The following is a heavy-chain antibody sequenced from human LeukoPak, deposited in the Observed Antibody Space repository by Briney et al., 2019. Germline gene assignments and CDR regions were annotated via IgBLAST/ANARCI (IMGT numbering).Heavy chain of an antibody. CDR1: GFTVSSNY. J-gene: IGHJ4*02. V-gene: IGHV3-66*02. Sequence: GGSLRLSCAASGFTVSSNYMSWVRQAPGKGLEWVSVIYSGGSTYYADSVKGRFTISRDNSKNTLYLQMNSLRAEDTAVYYCARDLTVAGPIEGFVDDYWGQGTLVTVSS. CDR2: IYSGGST. D-gene: IGHD6-19*01. CDR3: ARDLTVAGPIEGFVDDY.